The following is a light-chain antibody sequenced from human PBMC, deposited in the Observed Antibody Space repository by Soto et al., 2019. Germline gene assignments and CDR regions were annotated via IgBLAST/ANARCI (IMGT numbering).Light chain of an antibody. CDR1: QTLSINS. Sequence: EIVLTQSPDTLSLSPGERATLICRASQTLSINSLAWYQQKPGQAPRLLIYAASTRDTGIPDRFNGSGSGTDFARTINRLEPEDFAVYYCQQYDGAPLTFGPGTKVDIK. CDR3: QQYDGAPLT. V-gene: IGKV3-20*01. J-gene: IGKJ3*01. CDR2: AAS.